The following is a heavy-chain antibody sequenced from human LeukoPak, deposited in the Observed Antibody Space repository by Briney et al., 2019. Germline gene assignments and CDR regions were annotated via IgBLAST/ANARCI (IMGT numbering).Heavy chain of an antibody. Sequence: GGSLRLSCAASGFTFSSYEMNWVRQAPGKGLEWVSYISSSGSTIYYADSVKGRFTISRDNAKNSLYLQMNSLRAEDTAVYYCARNQFNQVLRYFDWLSTNNYYYMDVWGKGTTVTISS. D-gene: IGHD3-9*01. V-gene: IGHV3-48*03. J-gene: IGHJ6*03. CDR3: ARNQFNQVLRYFDWLSTNNYYYMDV. CDR1: GFTFSSYE. CDR2: ISSSGSTI.